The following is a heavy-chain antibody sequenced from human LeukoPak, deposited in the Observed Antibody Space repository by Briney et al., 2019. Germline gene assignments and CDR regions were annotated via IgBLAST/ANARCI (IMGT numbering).Heavy chain of an antibody. CDR3: GITGTRGDGDYFDY. CDR1: GGSFSGYY. J-gene: IGHJ4*02. V-gene: IGHV4-34*01. CDR2: INHSGST. D-gene: IGHD1-7*01. Sequence: PSETLSLTCAVYGGSFSGYYWSWIRQPPGKGLEWIGEINHSGSTNYNPSLKSRVTISVDTSKNQFSLKLSSVTAADMAVYYCGITGTRGDGDYFDYWGQGTLVTVSS.